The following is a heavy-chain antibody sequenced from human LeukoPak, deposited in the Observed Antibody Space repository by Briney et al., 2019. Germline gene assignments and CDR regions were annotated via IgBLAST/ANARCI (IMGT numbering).Heavy chain of an antibody. D-gene: IGHD4-11*01. V-gene: IGHV1-69*05. Sequence: SSVKVSCKASGGTFSSYAISWVRQAPGQGLEWMGGIIPIFGTANYAQKFQGRVTITTDESTSTAYMELSSLRSEDTAVYYCARRDRDYSYYYYYYMDVWGKGTTVSVSS. J-gene: IGHJ6*03. CDR1: GGTFSSYA. CDR3: ARRDRDYSYYYYYYMDV. CDR2: IIPIFGTA.